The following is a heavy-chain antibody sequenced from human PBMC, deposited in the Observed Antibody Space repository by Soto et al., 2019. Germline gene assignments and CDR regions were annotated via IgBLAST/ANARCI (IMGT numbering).Heavy chain of an antibody. J-gene: IGHJ4*02. Sequence: QVQLQQWGAGLLKPSETLSLTCAVYGGSFSGYYWSWIRQPPGKGLEWIGEINHSGSTNYNPSLKSRVTISVDTSKNPFSLKLSSVTAADTAVYYCARESFTHLGYWGQGTLVTVSS. V-gene: IGHV4-34*01. CDR1: GGSFSGYY. CDR3: ARESFTHLGY. CDR2: INHSGST.